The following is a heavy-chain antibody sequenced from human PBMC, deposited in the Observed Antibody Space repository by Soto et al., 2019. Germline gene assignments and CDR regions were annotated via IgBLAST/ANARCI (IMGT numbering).Heavy chain of an antibody. D-gene: IGHD7-27*01. V-gene: IGHV3-48*01. Sequence: EVQLVESGGGLVQPWGSLRLSCAASGFTFTRYSMSWVRQAPGKGLEWISYITTSSSTIYYADSVKGRFTISRDNAKSSLFLQMNSLRAEDTAVYYCARDRTGGPFDYWGQGTLVTVSS. CDR2: ITTSSSTI. J-gene: IGHJ4*02. CDR3: ARDRTGGPFDY. CDR1: GFTFTRYS.